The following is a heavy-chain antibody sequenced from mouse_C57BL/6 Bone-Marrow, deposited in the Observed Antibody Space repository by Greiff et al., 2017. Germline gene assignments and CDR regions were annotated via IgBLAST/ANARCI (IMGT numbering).Heavy chain of an antibody. V-gene: IGHV1-69*01. CDR2: IDPSDSYT. CDR3: AREGTGFDY. Sequence: QVQLKQPGAELVMPGASVKLSCKASGYTFTSYWMHWVKQRPGQGLEWIGEIDPSDSYTNYNQKFKGKSTLTVDKSSSTACMQLSSLTSEDSAVYYCAREGTGFDYWGQGTTLTVSS. J-gene: IGHJ2*01. CDR1: GYTFTSYW. D-gene: IGHD4-1*01.